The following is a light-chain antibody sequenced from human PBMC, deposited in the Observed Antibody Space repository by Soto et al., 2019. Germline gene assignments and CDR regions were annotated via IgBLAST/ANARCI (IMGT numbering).Light chain of an antibody. Sequence: EIVMTQSPATLSVSPGERATLSCRASQSVSSNLAWYQQKPGQAPRLLIYDASTRANGIPARFSGSGSGTEFTLTISSLQSEDIAVYYCQPYNDWPRTFGQGTKVDI. V-gene: IGKV3-15*01. CDR2: DAS. J-gene: IGKJ1*01. CDR1: QSVSSN. CDR3: QPYNDWPRT.